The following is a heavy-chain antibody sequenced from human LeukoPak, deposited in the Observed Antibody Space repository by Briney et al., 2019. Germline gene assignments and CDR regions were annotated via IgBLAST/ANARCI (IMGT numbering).Heavy chain of an antibody. J-gene: IGHJ4*02. Sequence: GGSLRLSCAASGFSFNNAWMTWVRQAPGKGLEWVGRIKNKADGGTTDYAAPVKGRFTISRDDSEDTLFLLMNSLKTEDTAVYYCTTSTVSSPYYFDYWGQGTLVAVSS. V-gene: IGHV3-15*01. CDR1: GFSFNNAW. CDR3: TTSTVSSPYYFDY. CDR2: IKNKADGGTT. D-gene: IGHD6-13*01.